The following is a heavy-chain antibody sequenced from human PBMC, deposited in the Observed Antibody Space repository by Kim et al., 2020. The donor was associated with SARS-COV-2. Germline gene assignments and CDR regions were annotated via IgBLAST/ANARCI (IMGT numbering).Heavy chain of an antibody. J-gene: IGHJ6*02. D-gene: IGHD3-10*01. CDR2: ISWNSGSI. CDR1: GFTFGDYA. Sequence: GGSLRLSCAASGFTFGDYAMHWVRQAPGKGLEWVSGISWNSGSIGYADSVKGRFTISRDNAKNSMYLQMNSLRAEDTALYYCEEDIADTMVRGVRHGLDVWGQGTTVTVSS. V-gene: IGHV3-9*01. CDR3: EEDIADTMVRGVRHGLDV.